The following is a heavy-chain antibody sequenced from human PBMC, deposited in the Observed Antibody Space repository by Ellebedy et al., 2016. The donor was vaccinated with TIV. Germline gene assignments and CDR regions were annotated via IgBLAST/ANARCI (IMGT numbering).Heavy chain of an antibody. J-gene: IGHJ3*02. Sequence: GESLKISCAGSGFTFSSYWMSWVRQAPGKGLEWVANINKDGSEKSDVDSVKGRFTISRDNAKKSLYLQRNSLRAEDTAVYYCVRYVAAFDIWGQGTMVTVSS. V-gene: IGHV3-7*03. CDR2: INKDGSEK. D-gene: IGHD3-16*01. CDR3: VRYVAAFDI. CDR1: GFTFSSYW.